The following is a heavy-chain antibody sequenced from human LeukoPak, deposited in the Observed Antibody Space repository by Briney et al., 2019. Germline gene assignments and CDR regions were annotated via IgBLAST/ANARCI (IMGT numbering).Heavy chain of an antibody. Sequence: GGSLRLSCAASGLTFSSYAMSWVRQAPGKGLDWVSGISGSGGSTYYVDSVKGRFTISRDNSKNTLYLQMNSLRAEDTAVYYCAKDPSAWPSVAQDYWGQGTLVTVSS. CDR2: ISGSGGST. CDR1: GLTFSSYA. J-gene: IGHJ4*02. CDR3: AKDPSAWPSVAQDY. D-gene: IGHD6-19*01. V-gene: IGHV3-23*01.